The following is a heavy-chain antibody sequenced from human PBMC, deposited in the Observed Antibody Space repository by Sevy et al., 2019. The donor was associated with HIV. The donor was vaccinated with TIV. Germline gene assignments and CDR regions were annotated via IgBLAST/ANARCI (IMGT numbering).Heavy chain of an antibody. CDR2: IRMKANSYAT. D-gene: IGHD2-2*03. J-gene: IGHJ4*02. CDR1: GFTFSGSA. V-gene: IGHV3-73*01. CDR3: TTYLGYCRSTSCHYYFDN. Sequence: GGSLRLSCAASGFTFSGSALHWVRQASGKGLEWVGRIRMKANSYATAYAASVKGRFTISRDDSKNSAYLQMNSLKTGVTAVYYCTTYLGYCRSTSCHYYFDNWGQGTLVTVSS.